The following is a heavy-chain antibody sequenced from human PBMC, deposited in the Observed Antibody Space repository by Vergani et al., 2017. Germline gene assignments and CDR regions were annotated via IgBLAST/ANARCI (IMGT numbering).Heavy chain of an antibody. CDR2: IRSKAYGGTT. J-gene: IGHJ1*01. CDR1: GFTFGDYA. CDR3: AKSYYYDSSGYLHTEYFQH. D-gene: IGHD3-22*01. V-gene: IGHV3-49*03. Sequence: EVQLVESGGGLVQPGRSLRLSCTASGFTFGDYAMSWFRQAPGKGLEWVGFIRSKAYGGTTEYAASVKGRFTISRDDSKSIAYLQMNSLRAEDTAVYYCAKSYYYDSSGYLHTEYFQHWGQGTLVTVSS.